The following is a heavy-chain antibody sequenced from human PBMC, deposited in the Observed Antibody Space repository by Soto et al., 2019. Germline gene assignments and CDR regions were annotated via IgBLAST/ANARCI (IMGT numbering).Heavy chain of an antibody. Sequence: QVQLVESGGGVVQPGRSLRLSCAASGFTFSSYAMHWVRQAPGKGLEWVAVISYDGSNKYYADSVKGRFTISRDNSQNTLYLPMNSLRAEDTAVYYCARENCSGGSCYYYYYGMDVWGQGTTVTVSS. J-gene: IGHJ6*02. CDR2: ISYDGSNK. D-gene: IGHD2-15*01. CDR1: GFTFSSYA. V-gene: IGHV3-30-3*01. CDR3: ARENCSGGSCYYYYYGMDV.